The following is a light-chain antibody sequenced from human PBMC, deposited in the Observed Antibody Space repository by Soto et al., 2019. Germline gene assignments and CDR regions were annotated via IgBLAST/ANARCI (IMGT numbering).Light chain of an antibody. V-gene: IGLV1-40*01. CDR3: QSYDSSLSGYV. CDR2: ENN. J-gene: IGLJ1*01. CDR1: SSNIGAGYE. Sequence: QSVLTQPPSVSADPGQRVTISCTGSSSNIGAGYEAHWYQQVPGTAPKLLIYENNNRPSGVPDRFSGSKSGTSASLAITGLQAEDEAEYNCQSYDSSLSGYVFGAGPKVTVL.